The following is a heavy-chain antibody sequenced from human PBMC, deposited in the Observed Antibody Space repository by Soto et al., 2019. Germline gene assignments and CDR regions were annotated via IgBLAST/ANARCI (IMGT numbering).Heavy chain of an antibody. CDR3: ARVSARQWLVDI. CDR1: GGSISSGGYY. V-gene: IGHV4-31*02. Sequence: LCGGSISSGGYYWSWIRQPPGKGLEWIGYIYYSGSTYYNPSLKSRVTISVDTSKNQFSLKLSSVTAADTAVYYCARVSARQWLVDIWGQGTMVTVSS. J-gene: IGHJ3*02. D-gene: IGHD6-19*01. CDR2: IYYSGST.